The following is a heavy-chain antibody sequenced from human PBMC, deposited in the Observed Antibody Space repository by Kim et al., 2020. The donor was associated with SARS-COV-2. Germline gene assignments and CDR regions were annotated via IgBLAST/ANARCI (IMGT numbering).Heavy chain of an antibody. Sequence: ASVKVSCQASGYTFSQYGITWVRQAPGQGLEWMGWISPYNGKAFYAQKVQGRVTMTTDTSTSTVYMELRGLTSDDTALYFCARDLRIACLTAYYPATAVDMWRGTTLVTVSS. CDR2: ISPYNGKA. CDR1: GYTFSQYG. V-gene: IGHV1-18*04. J-gene: IGHJ3*02. CDR3: ARDLRIACLTAYYPATAVDM. D-gene: IGHD3-9*01.